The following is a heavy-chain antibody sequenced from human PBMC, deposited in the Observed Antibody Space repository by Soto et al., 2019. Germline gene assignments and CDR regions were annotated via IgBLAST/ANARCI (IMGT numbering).Heavy chain of an antibody. CDR3: ARDWGAPLARPAGRTYYYYGMDV. D-gene: IGHD6-6*01. Sequence: SETLSLTCTVSGGSISSGGYYWSWIRQHPGKGLEWIGYIYYSGSTYYNPSLKSRVTISVDTSKNQFSLKLSSVTAADTAVYYCARDWGAPLARPAGRTYYYYGMDVWGQGTTVTVSS. CDR1: GGSISSGGYY. CDR2: IYYSGST. V-gene: IGHV4-31*03. J-gene: IGHJ6*02.